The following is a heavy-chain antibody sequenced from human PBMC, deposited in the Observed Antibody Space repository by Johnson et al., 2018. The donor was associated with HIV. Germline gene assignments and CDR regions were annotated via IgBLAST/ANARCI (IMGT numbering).Heavy chain of an antibody. Sequence: VQLVESGGGLVQPGGSLRLSCAASGFTFSSYAMSWVRQAPGKGLEWVSAISGSGGSTGYADSVKGRFTISRSNAKNSLYLQMNSLRAEDTAVYYCARDHEMATIGDAFDIWGQGTMVTVSS. CDR3: ARDHEMATIGDAFDI. CDR2: ISGSGGST. V-gene: IGHV3-23*04. J-gene: IGHJ3*02. CDR1: GFTFSSYA. D-gene: IGHD5-24*01.